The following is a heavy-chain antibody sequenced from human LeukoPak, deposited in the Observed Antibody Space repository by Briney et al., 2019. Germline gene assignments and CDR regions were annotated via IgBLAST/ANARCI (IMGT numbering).Heavy chain of an antibody. CDR2: ISYDGSNK. D-gene: IGHD6-13*01. CDR1: GFTFSSYA. CDR3: ARVPRFIAAAGTDDY. V-gene: IGHV3-30*04. J-gene: IGHJ4*02. Sequence: PWGSLRLSCAASGFTFSSYAMHWVRQVPGKGLECVAVISYDGSNKYYADSVKGRFTISRDNSKNTLYLQMNSLRAEDTAVYYCARVPRFIAAAGTDDYWGQGTLVTVSS.